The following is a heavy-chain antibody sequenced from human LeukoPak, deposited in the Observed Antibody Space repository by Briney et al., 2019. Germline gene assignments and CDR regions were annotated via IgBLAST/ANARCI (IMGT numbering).Heavy chain of an antibody. CDR2: IKQDGSEK. V-gene: IGHV3-7*01. Sequence: GGSLRLSCAASGFTFSSYWMSWVRQAPGKGLEWVANIKQDGSEKYYVDSVKGRFTISRDNAKNSLYLQMNSLRAEDTAVYYCARGGEVGGVWPYDAFDIWGQGTMVTVSS. CDR3: ARGGEVGGVWPYDAFDI. D-gene: IGHD3-16*01. CDR1: GFTFSSYW. J-gene: IGHJ3*02.